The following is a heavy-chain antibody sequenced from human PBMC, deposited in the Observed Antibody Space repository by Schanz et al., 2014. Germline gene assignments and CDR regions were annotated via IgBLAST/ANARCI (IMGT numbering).Heavy chain of an antibody. J-gene: IGHJ4*02. CDR2: INHSGST. CDR3: ARARGSNRGPRKYYFDY. Sequence: QVQLQQWGAGLLKPSETLSLTCAVYGGSFSGYYWSWIRQPPGKGLEWIGEINHSGSTNYNPSLKSRVTISVDTSKTHFSLRVGSVTAADTAVYYCARARGSNRGPRKYYFDYWGQGTLVTVSS. V-gene: IGHV4-34*01. CDR1: GGSFSGYY.